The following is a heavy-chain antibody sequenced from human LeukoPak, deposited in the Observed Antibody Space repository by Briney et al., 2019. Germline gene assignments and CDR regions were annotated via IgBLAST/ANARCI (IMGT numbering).Heavy chain of an antibody. J-gene: IGHJ4*02. Sequence: ASVKVSRKASGYTFTGYYMHWVRQAPGQGLEWMGWINPNSGGTNYAQKFQGRVTMTRDTSISTAYMELSRLRSDDTAVYYCARYCSGTSCYGGFDYWGQGTLVTVSS. D-gene: IGHD2-2*01. CDR1: GYTFTGYY. CDR3: ARYCSGTSCYGGFDY. V-gene: IGHV1-2*02. CDR2: INPNSGGT.